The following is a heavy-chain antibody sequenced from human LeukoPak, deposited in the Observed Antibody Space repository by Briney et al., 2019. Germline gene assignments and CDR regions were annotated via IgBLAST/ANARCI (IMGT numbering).Heavy chain of an antibody. D-gene: IGHD3-22*01. CDR2: IYNSGST. CDR3: ARIYYDSGAYYRRAFDI. J-gene: IGHJ3*02. V-gene: IGHV4-59*13. Sequence: PSETLSLTCTVSGGSISTYYWSWIRQPPGKGLEWIAYIYNSGSTNSNPSLKSRVTISVDTSKNQFSLRLSPVTAADTAVYYCARIYYDSGAYYRRAFDIWGQGTMVSVSS. CDR1: GGSISTYY.